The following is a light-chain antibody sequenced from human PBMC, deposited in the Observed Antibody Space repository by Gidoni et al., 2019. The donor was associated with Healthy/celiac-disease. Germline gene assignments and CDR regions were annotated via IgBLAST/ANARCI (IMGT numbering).Light chain of an antibody. CDR2: DSS. CDR1: QSVSSY. CDR3: QQRSNWPPTIT. Sequence: EIVLTQSPATLSLSPGERATLSCRASQSVSSYLAWYQQKPGQAPRLLIYDSSNRATVIPARFSGSGSGTDFTLTISSLEPEDFAVYYCQQRSNWPPTITFGQGTRLEMK. V-gene: IGKV3-11*01. J-gene: IGKJ5*01.